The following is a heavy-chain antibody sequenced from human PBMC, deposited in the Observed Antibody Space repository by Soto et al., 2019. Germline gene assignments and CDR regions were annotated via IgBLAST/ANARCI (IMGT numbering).Heavy chain of an antibody. CDR2: MNPNSGNT. CDR1: GYTFTSYD. Sequence: QVQLVQSGAEVKKPGASVKVSCKASGYTFTSYDINWVRQATGQGLEWMGWMNPNSGNTGYAQKFQGRLSMNRNTYLSTAYMELSSLRSDDTAVYYCARYYDFWSGRYYYYYMDVWGKGTTVTVSS. D-gene: IGHD3-3*01. V-gene: IGHV1-8*01. CDR3: ARYYDFWSGRYYYYYMDV. J-gene: IGHJ6*03.